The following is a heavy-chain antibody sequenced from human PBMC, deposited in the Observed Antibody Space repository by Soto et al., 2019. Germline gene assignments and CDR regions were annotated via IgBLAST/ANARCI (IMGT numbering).Heavy chain of an antibody. J-gene: IGHJ3*01. V-gene: IGHV3-23*01. CDR2: LSNNVDTT. Sequence: VQVLESGGGLVQPGGSLRLSGAVSGFSISNAVMSWVRQAPGKGLEWVSDLSNNVDTTYYADSVRGRFTISRDSSKNTLYLQMYHLRAEDTAVYYCAKRPGACVFWGQGTMVTVSS. CDR1: GFSISNAV. CDR3: AKRPGACVF.